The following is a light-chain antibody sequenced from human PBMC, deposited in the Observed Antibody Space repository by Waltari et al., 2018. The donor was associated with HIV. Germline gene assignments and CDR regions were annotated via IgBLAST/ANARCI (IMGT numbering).Light chain of an antibody. CDR2: AAS. CDR3: QQLNEYPWT. V-gene: IGKV1-9*01. Sequence: RVTITCRASQDIRNYLAWYQQKLGKAPKLLIYAASSLQSGVPSRFSGSGSGTQFTLTINSLQPEDFATYHCQQLNEYPWTFGQGTQVEIK. J-gene: IGKJ1*01. CDR1: QDIRNY.